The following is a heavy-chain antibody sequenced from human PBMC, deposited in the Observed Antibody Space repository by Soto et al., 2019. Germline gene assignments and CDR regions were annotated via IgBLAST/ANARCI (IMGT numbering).Heavy chain of an antibody. CDR3: ARMNYDILTGSNWFDP. Sequence: QVQLVQSGAEVKKPGASVKVSCKASGYTFTSYGISWVRQAPGQGLEWMGWISAYNGNRNYAQKVQGRVTMTTDTPPSTAYMELRSLRSDDTAVYYCARMNYDILTGSNWFDPWGQGTLVTVSS. J-gene: IGHJ5*02. CDR1: GYTFTSYG. V-gene: IGHV1-18*01. CDR2: ISAYNGNR. D-gene: IGHD3-9*01.